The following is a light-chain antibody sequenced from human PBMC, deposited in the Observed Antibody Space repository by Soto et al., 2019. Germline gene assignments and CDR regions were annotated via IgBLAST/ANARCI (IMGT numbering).Light chain of an antibody. CDR2: YNN. CDR3: AAWDDSLNGVI. J-gene: IGLJ2*01. V-gene: IGLV1-44*01. Sequence: QPVLTQPPSTSGTPGQKVIISCSGSSSNIGGNTVNWYQHLPGTAPKLLIFYNNQRPSGVPDRFSGSKSGTSASLAISGLQSEDEADYYCAAWDDSLNGVIFGGGTQLTVL. CDR1: SSNIGGNT.